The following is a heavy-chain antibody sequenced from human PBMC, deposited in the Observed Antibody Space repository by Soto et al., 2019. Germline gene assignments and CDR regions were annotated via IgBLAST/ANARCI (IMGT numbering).Heavy chain of an antibody. CDR3: ARHCGGDCSANWFDT. CDR1: GYSISSGYY. D-gene: IGHD2-21*02. V-gene: IGHV4-38-2*01. CDR2: IYHSGST. J-gene: IGHJ5*02. Sequence: PSETLSLTCAVSGYSISSGYYWGWIRQPPGKGLEWIGSIYHSGSTYYNPSLKSRVTISVDTSKNQFSPKLSSVTAADTAVYYCARHCGGDCSANWFDTWGQGTLVTVSS.